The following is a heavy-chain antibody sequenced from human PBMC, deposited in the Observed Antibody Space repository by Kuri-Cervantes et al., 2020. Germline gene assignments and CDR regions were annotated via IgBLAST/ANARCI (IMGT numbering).Heavy chain of an antibody. CDR2: IIPIFGTA. CDR3: ATPTGVFGNFDWLSFDY. J-gene: IGHJ4*02. D-gene: IGHD3-9*01. Sequence: SVKVSCKASGYTFTGYYMHWVRQAPGQGLEWMGGIIPIFGTANYAQKFQGRVTITADESTSTAYMELSSLRSEDTAVYYRATPTGVFGNFDWLSFDYWGQGTLVTVSS. CDR1: GYTFTGYY. V-gene: IGHV1-69*13.